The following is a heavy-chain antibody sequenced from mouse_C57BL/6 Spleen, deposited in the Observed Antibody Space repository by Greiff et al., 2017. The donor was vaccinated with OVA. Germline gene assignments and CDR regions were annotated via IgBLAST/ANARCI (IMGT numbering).Heavy chain of an antibody. D-gene: IGHD2-3*01. CDR2: ISSGGSYT. V-gene: IGHV5-6*02. CDR3: ARRYEYYFDY. Sequence: EVKLMESGGDLVKPGGSLKLSCAASGFTFSSYGMSWVRQTPDKRLEWVATISSGGSYTYYPDSVKGRFTISRDNAKNTLYLQMSSLKSEDTAMYYCARRYEYYFDYWGQGTTLTVSS. J-gene: IGHJ2*01. CDR1: GFTFSSYG.